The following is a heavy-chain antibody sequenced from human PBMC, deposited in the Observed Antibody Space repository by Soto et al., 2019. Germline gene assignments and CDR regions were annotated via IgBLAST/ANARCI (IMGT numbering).Heavy chain of an antibody. Sequence: PSETLSLTGTVSGGSIRSYYWSWIRQPPGKGLEWIGYIYSSGSTDYNPSLKSRVTISVDTSKNQFSLKLRSVTAADTAVYYCARDSYNFDEWGQGILVTVTS. J-gene: IGHJ4*02. D-gene: IGHD5-18*01. V-gene: IGHV4-59*01. CDR3: ARDSYNFDE. CDR1: GGSIRSYY. CDR2: IYSSGST.